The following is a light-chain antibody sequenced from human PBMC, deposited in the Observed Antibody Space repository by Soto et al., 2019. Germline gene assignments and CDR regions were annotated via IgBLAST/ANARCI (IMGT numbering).Light chain of an antibody. CDR3: QQSHITPFT. CDR2: VAS. V-gene: IGKV1-39*01. Sequence: DLQMTQSPSSLSASVGDRVTITCRASQSISSYLNWYQQKPGEAPKLLIYVASSLQSGVPSRFSGSGSGTDFTLTISSLQREDFATYYCQQSHITPFTFGPGTKVDIK. J-gene: IGKJ3*01. CDR1: QSISSY.